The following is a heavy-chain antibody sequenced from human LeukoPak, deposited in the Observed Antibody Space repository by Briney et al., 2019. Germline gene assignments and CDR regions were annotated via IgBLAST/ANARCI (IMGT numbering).Heavy chain of an antibody. V-gene: IGHV3-23*01. CDR1: GFTFSTYD. Sequence: GGSLRLSCAASGFTFSTYDMSWVRQAPGKGLEWVSAISGIYDTTVYADSVKGRFTISRDNSKNTLYLQMNSLRAEDTAVYYCATDNTPRKRNQSNYYDSSGYFYYYYYGMDVWGQGTTVTVSS. D-gene: IGHD3-22*01. CDR2: ISGIYDTT. CDR3: ATDNTPRKRNQSNYYDSSGYFYYYYYGMDV. J-gene: IGHJ6*02.